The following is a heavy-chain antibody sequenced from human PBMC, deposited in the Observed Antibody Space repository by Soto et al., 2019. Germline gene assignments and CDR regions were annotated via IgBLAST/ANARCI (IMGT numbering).Heavy chain of an antibody. CDR2: ISSSGGST. CDR1: GFTFSSYA. CDR3: AKDEIVGATTDYYYYYGMDV. Sequence: PGGSLRLSCAASGFTFSSYAMSWVRQAPGKGLEWVSAISSSGGSTYYADSVKGRFTISRDNSKNTLYLQMNSLRAEDTAVYYCAKDEIVGATTDYYYYYGMDVWGQGTTVTVSS. V-gene: IGHV3-23*01. J-gene: IGHJ6*02. D-gene: IGHD1-26*01.